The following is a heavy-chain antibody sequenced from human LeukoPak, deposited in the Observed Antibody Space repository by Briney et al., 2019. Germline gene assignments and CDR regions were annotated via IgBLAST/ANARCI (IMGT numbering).Heavy chain of an antibody. CDR3: GRYSYSHGYLDY. V-gene: IGHV3-30-3*01. CDR1: GFTFSSYA. J-gene: IGHJ4*02. CDR2: ISYDGSNK. D-gene: IGHD4-11*01. Sequence: GRSLRLSCAASGFTFSSYAMHWVRQAPGKGLEWVAVISYDGSNKYYADSVKGRFTISRDNSKNTPYLQMNSPRAEDTAVYYCGRYSYSHGYLDYWGQGTLVTVSS.